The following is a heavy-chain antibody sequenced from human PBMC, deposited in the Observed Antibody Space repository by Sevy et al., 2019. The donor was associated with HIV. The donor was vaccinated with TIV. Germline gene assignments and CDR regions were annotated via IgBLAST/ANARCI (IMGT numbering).Heavy chain of an antibody. D-gene: IGHD4-17*01. J-gene: IGHJ4*02. CDR1: GFTFSNAW. CDR3: TTDPHRPPTAEEGGFDY. Sequence: GGSLRLSCAASGFTFSNAWMSWVRQAPGKGLEWVGRIKSKTDGGTTDYAAPVKGRFTISRDDSKNTLYLQMNSLKTEDTAVYYCTTDPHRPPTAEEGGFDYWGQGTLVTVSS. CDR2: IKSKTDGGTT. V-gene: IGHV3-15*01.